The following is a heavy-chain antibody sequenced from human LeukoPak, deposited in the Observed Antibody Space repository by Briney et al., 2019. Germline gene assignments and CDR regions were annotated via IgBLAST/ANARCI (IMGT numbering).Heavy chain of an antibody. CDR3: ASLYYGAADY. CDR1: GFTFSSYA. V-gene: IGHV3-30-3*01. Sequence: GGSLRLSCAASGFTFSSYAMHWVRQAPGKGLEWVAVISYDGSNKYYADSVKGRFTISRDNAKSSLYLQMNSLRAEDTAVYYCASLYYGAADYWGQGILVTVSS. J-gene: IGHJ4*02. CDR2: ISYDGSNK. D-gene: IGHD4-17*01.